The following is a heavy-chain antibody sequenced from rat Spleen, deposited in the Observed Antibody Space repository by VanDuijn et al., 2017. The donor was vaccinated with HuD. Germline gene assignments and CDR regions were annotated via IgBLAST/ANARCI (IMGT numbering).Heavy chain of an antibody. D-gene: IGHD1-6*01. V-gene: IGHV5-25*01. CDR1: GFTFSYYY. CDR3: ARQDYYNWYFDF. J-gene: IGHJ1*01. CDR2: ISTGGGNT. Sequence: EVQLVESDGGLVQPGRSLELSCAASGFTFSYYYMAWVRQAPTKGLEWVASISTGGGNTYYRDSVKGRFTISRVNAKTTLYLQMDSLKSEDTATYYCARQDYYNWYFDFWGPGTMVTVSS.